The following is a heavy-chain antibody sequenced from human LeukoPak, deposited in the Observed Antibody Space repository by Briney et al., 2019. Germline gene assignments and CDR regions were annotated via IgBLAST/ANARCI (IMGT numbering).Heavy chain of an antibody. V-gene: IGHV3-30*18. CDR3: AKDSGSGRGLYYYGMDV. CDR2: ISSDGNNT. D-gene: IGHD3-10*01. J-gene: IGHJ6*04. CDR1: GFTFSSYG. Sequence: GGSLRLSCAASGFTFSSYGMHWVRQAPGKGLEWVAVISSDGNNTYYADSVKGRFTISRDNSKNTLYLQMDSLRAEDTAVYYCAKDSGSGRGLYYYGMDVWGKGTTVPVSS.